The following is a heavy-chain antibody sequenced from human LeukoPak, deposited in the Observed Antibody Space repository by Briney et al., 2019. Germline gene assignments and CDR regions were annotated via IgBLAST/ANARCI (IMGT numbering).Heavy chain of an antibody. CDR1: GGAISSGNYY. CDR2: ISGSGGST. D-gene: IGHD6-6*01. V-gene: IGHV3-23*01. CDR3: AKVDRTRTQLVTFDY. Sequence: PSETLSLTYTVSGGAISSGNYYWGWVRQAPGKGLEWVSAISGSGGSTYYADSVKGRITISRDNSKNTLYLQMNSLRAEDTAVYYCAKVDRTRTQLVTFDYWGQGTLVTVSS. J-gene: IGHJ4*02.